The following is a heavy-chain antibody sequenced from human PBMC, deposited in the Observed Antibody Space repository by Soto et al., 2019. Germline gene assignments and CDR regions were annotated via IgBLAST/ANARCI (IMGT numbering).Heavy chain of an antibody. CDR2: SYYSGNT. D-gene: IGHD1-26*01. V-gene: IGHV4-59*01. CDR1: GASIRNYY. J-gene: IGHJ4*02. Sequence: QVHLQESGPGLVKPSETLSLTCTVSGASIRNYYWSWIRQPPGKGLEWIGFSYYSGNTNYNPSLNSRVTMSVDTSKNQFSLKLTSVTAADTAVYYCARDQNGSPHFDYWGQGILVTVSS. CDR3: ARDQNGSPHFDY.